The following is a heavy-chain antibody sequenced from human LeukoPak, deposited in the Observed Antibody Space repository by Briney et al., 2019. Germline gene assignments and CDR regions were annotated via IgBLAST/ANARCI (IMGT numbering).Heavy chain of an antibody. Sequence: GGSLRLSCAASGFTFSSYAMHWVRQAPGKGLEWVAVISYDVSNKYYADSVKGRFTISRDNSKNTLYLQMNSLRAEDTAVYYCARDTSFYGSGTPFDIWGQGTMVTVSS. D-gene: IGHD3-10*01. V-gene: IGHV3-30*04. CDR2: ISYDVSNK. CDR1: GFTFSSYA. CDR3: ARDTSFYGSGTPFDI. J-gene: IGHJ3*02.